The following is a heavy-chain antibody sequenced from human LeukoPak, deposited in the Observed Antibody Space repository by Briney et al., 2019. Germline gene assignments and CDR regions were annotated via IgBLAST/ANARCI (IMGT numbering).Heavy chain of an antibody. D-gene: IGHD1-20*01. CDR1: GYTFTGYY. J-gene: IGHJ3*02. CDR2: INPNSGGT. V-gene: IGHV1-2*04. Sequence: VASVTVSCKASGYTFTGYYMHWVRQAPGQGLEWMGWINPNSGGTNYAQKFQGWVTMTRDTSISTAYMELSRLRSDDTAVYHCARGGITGTTRGPTRLNDAFDIWGQGTMVTVSS. CDR3: ARGGITGTTRGPTRLNDAFDI.